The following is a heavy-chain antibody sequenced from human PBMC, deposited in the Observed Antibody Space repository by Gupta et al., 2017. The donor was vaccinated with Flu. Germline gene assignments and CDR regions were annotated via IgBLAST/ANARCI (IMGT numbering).Heavy chain of an antibody. D-gene: IGHD2-2*01. J-gene: IGHJ4*02. Sequence: QVQLVQSGAEVKKPGASVKVPCKASGYTFTRYGISWVRKAPGQGLEWMGWISAYNGNTNYAQKLQGRVTMTTDTSTSTAYMELRSLRSDDTAVYYCARDRYQLPPTRRGIDYWGQGTLVTVSS. CDR3: ARDRYQLPPTRRGIDY. V-gene: IGHV1-18*01. CDR2: ISAYNGNT. CDR1: GYTFTRYG.